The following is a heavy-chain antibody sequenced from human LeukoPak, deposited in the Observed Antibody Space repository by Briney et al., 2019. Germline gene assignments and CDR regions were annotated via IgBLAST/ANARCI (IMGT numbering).Heavy chain of an antibody. CDR3: ARRPSGVIAAAGIYYFDY. J-gene: IGHJ4*02. Sequence: SETLSLTCTVSGGSISSNTYYWGWIRQPPGKGLEWIGNIFHSGSTYYNPSLKSRVTISVDTSKNQLSLRLSSVAAADAAVYYCARRPSGVIAAAGIYYFDYWGRGALVTVSS. D-gene: IGHD6-13*01. CDR1: GGSISSNTYY. CDR2: IFHSGST. V-gene: IGHV4-39*01.